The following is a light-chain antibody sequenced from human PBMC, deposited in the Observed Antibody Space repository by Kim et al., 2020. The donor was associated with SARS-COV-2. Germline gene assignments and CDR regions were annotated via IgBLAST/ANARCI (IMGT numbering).Light chain of an antibody. Sequence: SLGERATHSCKASQTINNKLVWYQQKPGQAPRLLIYDATTRATGVPARFIGSGSETDFTLTISSLQSEDFAVYYCQQSNDWPPLTFGQGTKVDIK. CDR1: QTINNK. CDR3: QQSNDWPPLT. CDR2: DAT. V-gene: IGKV3-15*01. J-gene: IGKJ1*01.